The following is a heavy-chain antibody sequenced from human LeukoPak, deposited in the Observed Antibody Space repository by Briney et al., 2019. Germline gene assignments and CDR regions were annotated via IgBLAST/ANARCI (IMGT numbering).Heavy chain of an antibody. CDR2: IIPIFGTA. J-gene: IGHJ2*01. Sequence: ASVTVSCKASGGTFSSYAISWVRQAPGQGLEWMGGIIPIFGTANYAQKFQGRVTITTDESTSTAYMELSSLRSEDTAVYYCAREYLGYCSSTSCYKRWYFDLWGRGTLVTVSS. CDR1: GGTFSSYA. CDR3: AREYLGYCSSTSCYKRWYFDL. V-gene: IGHV1-69*05. D-gene: IGHD2-2*02.